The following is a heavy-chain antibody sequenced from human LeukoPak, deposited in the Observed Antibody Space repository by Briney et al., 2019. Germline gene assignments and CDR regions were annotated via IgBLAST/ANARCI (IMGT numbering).Heavy chain of an antibody. CDR1: GFSLSTRGVG. Sequence: VSGPTLVNPTQTLTLTCTFSGFSLSTRGVGVGCIRQPPGKALEWLALIYWNDDKRYSPSLKTRLTITRDTSKNQVVLTVTDMDPVDTATYYCARSPGVGTGFDYWGQGSLVTVSS. CDR3: ARSPGVGTGFDY. V-gene: IGHV2-5*01. J-gene: IGHJ4*02. D-gene: IGHD1-1*01. CDR2: IYWNDDK.